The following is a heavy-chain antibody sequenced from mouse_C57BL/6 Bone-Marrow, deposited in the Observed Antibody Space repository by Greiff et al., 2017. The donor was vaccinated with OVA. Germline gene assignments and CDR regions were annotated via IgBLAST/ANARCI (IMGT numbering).Heavy chain of an antibody. V-gene: IGHV14-3*01. Sequence: VQLQQSVAELVRPGASVKLSCTASGFNIQNTYMHWVKQRPEQGLEWLGRIDPANGNTKYAPNFPGKATITADTSSNTAYLQLSSLTSEDTAIYYCARWLLRVSPIYAMDYWGQGTSVTVSA. CDR1: GFNIQNTY. CDR2: IDPANGNT. J-gene: IGHJ4*01. CDR3: ARWLLRVSPIYAMDY. D-gene: IGHD2-3*01.